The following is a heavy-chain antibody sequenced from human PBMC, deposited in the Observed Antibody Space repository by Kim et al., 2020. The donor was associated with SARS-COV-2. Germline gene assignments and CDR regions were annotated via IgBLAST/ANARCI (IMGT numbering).Heavy chain of an antibody. CDR2: IYSGGST. J-gene: IGHJ6*02. CDR3: ARANYDSSGYPYYYYGMDV. CDR1: GFTVSSNY. D-gene: IGHD3-22*01. Sequence: GGSLRLSCAASGFTVSSNYMSWVRQAPGKGLEWVSVIYSGGSTYYADSVKGRFTISRHNSKNTLYLQMNSLRAEDTAVYYCARANYDSSGYPYYYYGMDVWGQGTTVTVSS. V-gene: IGHV3-53*04.